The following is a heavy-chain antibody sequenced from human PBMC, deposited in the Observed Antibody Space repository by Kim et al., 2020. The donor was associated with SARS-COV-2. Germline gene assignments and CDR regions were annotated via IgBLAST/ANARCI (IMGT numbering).Heavy chain of an antibody. V-gene: IGHV3-49*04. Sequence: GGSLRLSCTASGFSFGDYAITWVRQAPGKGLELVGFIRSKVYGATTESAASVQGRFTISRDDSKRIAYLQMNSLKTEDTAVYYCARGPLVISWGYYYYYG. CDR3: ARGPLVISWGYYYYYG. J-gene: IGHJ6*01. CDR1: GFSFGDYA. D-gene: IGHD3-22*01. CDR2: IRSKVYGATT.